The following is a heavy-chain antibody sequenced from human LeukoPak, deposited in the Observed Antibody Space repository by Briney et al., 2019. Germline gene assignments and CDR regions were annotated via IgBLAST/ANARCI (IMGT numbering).Heavy chain of an antibody. V-gene: IGHV3-74*01. J-gene: IGHJ4*02. CDR2: INSDGSST. CDR3: ARADVDTAMVTDY. D-gene: IGHD5-18*01. CDR1: GFTFSSYW. Sequence: GGSLRLSCAASGFTFSSYWMHWVRQAPGKGLVWVSRINSDGSSTSYADSVKGRFTISRDNAKSTLYLQMNSLRAEDTAVYYCARADVDTAMVTDYWGQGTLVTVSS.